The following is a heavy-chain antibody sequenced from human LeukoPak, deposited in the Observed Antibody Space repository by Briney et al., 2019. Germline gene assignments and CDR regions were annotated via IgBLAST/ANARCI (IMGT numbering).Heavy chain of an antibody. CDR2: ISYDGSNK. CDR3: AKDRYCDSTSCPPIFDY. D-gene: IGHD2-2*01. V-gene: IGHV3-30*18. CDR1: GFTFTSYA. J-gene: IGHJ4*02. Sequence: GGSLRLSCAASGFTFTSYAMHWVRQAPGKGLEGVTFISYDGSNKYYADSVKGRFTISRDNSKNTVFLQMNSMRAEDTAVYYCAKDRYCDSTSCPPIFDYWGQGTLVTVSS.